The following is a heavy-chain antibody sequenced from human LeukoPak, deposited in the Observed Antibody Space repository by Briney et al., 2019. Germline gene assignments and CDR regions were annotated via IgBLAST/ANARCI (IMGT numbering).Heavy chain of an antibody. CDR1: GYTFTSYA. V-gene: IGHV1-3*01. D-gene: IGHD3-3*01. CDR2: INAGNGNT. CDR3: ARDPKADDFWGYYHYGMDV. Sequence: ASVKVSCKASGYTFTSYAMHWVRQAPGQRLEWMGWINAGNGNTKYSQKFQGRVTITRDTSASTAYMELSSLRSEDTAVYYCARDPKADDFWGYYHYGMDVWGQGTTVTVSS. J-gene: IGHJ6*02.